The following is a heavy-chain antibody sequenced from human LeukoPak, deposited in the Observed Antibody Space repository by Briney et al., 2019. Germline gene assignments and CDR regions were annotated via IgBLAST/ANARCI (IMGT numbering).Heavy chain of an antibody. D-gene: IGHD2-2*01. V-gene: IGHV1-3*01. Sequence: ASVKVSCKASGYTFTSYAMHWVRQAPGQRLEWMGWINAGNGNTKYSQKFQGRVTITRDTSASTAYMELSSLRSDDTAVYYCATDPGELVPAAKGPRGDYCYGMDVWGQGTTVTVSS. CDR3: ATDPGELVPAAKGPRGDYCYGMDV. J-gene: IGHJ6*02. CDR1: GYTFTSYA. CDR2: INAGNGNT.